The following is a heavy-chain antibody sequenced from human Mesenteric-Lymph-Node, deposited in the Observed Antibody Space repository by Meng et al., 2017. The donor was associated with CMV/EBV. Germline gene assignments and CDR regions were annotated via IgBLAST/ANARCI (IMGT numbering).Heavy chain of an antibody. Sequence: GGSLRLSCAASGFTFSNYGMHWVRQAPGKGLEWVSFIRYDGSKKYYVDSVKGRFTISRDNSKNTLYLQMNSLRAEDTAVYYCATHDYGNYEGTDYWGRGTLVTVSS. D-gene: IGHD4-11*01. J-gene: IGHJ4*02. V-gene: IGHV3-30*02. CDR3: ATHDYGNYEGTDY. CDR1: GFTFSNYG. CDR2: IRYDGSKK.